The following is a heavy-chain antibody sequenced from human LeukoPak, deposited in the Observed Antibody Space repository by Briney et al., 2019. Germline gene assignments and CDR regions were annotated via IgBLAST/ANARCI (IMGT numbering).Heavy chain of an antibody. CDR1: GASISRYY. CDR2: FHHSGNT. Sequence: PSEALSLTCSVSGASISRYYWSWIRQPPGKGLEWIGYFHHSGNTNYSPSLSSRITMSVDTSKNQFSLRLNSVTAADTAIYYCARRAAALDSWGQGTLVTVSS. D-gene: IGHD6-13*01. CDR3: ARRAAALDS. V-gene: IGHV4-59*12. J-gene: IGHJ4*02.